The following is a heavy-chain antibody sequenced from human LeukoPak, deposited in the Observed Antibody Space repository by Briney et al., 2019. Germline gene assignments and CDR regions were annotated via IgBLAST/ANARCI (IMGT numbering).Heavy chain of an antibody. CDR3: ARDFGYLVPAAIRGANWFDP. V-gene: IGHV1-18*04. CDR1: GYTFTGYY. J-gene: IGHJ5*02. D-gene: IGHD2-2*01. Sequence: GASVKVSCKASGYTFTGYYMHWVRQAPGQGLEWMGWISAYNGNTNYAQKLQGRVTMTTDTSTSTAYMELRSLRSDDTAVYYCARDFGYLVPAAIRGANWFDPWGQGTLVTVSS. CDR2: ISAYNGNT.